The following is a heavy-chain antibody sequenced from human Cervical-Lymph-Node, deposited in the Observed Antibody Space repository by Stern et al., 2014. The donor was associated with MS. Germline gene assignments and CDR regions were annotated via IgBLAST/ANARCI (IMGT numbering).Heavy chain of an antibody. CDR1: GYSFTANW. D-gene: IGHD4-17*01. CDR2: ICPGDSDT. Sequence: VQLVQSGAEVKKPGESLTISCKGSGYSFTANWIAWVRQMPGKGLEWKGIICPGDSDTRYSPSFQGQVTISADKSISTAYLQWSSLKASDTAMYYCARDYGDYAFDYWGQGTLVTVSS. J-gene: IGHJ4*02. V-gene: IGHV5-51*01. CDR3: ARDYGDYAFDY.